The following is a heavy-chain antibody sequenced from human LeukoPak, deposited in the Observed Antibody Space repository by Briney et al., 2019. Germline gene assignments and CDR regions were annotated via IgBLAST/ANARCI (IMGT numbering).Heavy chain of an antibody. J-gene: IGHJ4*02. CDR3: ARDRPNYYDSSGYGY. CDR1: GFTFSSYS. V-gene: IGHV3-21*01. Sequence: GGSLRLSCAASGFTFSSYSMNWVRQAPGQGLEWVSSISHISSNIYYADSVKGRFTISRDNAKNSLYLQMHSLRAEDTAVYYCARDRPNYYDSSGYGYWGQGTLVTVSS. D-gene: IGHD3-22*01. CDR2: ISHISSNI.